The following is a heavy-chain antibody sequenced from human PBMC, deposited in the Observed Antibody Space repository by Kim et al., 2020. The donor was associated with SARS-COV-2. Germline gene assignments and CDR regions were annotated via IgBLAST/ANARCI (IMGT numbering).Heavy chain of an antibody. V-gene: IGHV1-46*01. CDR2: INPSGGST. Sequence: ASVKVSCKASGYTFTSYYMHWVRQAPGQGLEWMGIINPSGGSTSYAQKFQGRVTMTRDTSTSTVYMELSSLRSEDTAVYYCARDPGLVCSSTSCYKGGWFDPWGQGTLVTVSS. D-gene: IGHD2-2*02. CDR1: GYTFTSYY. CDR3: ARDPGLVCSSTSCYKGGWFDP. J-gene: IGHJ5*02.